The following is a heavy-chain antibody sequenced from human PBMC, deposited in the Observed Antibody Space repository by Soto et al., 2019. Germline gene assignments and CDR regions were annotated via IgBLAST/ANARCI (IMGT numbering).Heavy chain of an antibody. V-gene: IGHV3-43D*04. D-gene: IGHD3-22*01. J-gene: IGHJ1*01. CDR3: LKFLLYYDSRSLVL. Sequence: GGSLQLSCAAAGLGFDGYCMPCVRQVPGKGMEWVSLTNSDGTDSYYMDSVKGRFTISRDNAKSTLYLQMDRLRPEDTALYFCLKFLLYYDSRSLVLCGQGTL. CDR1: GLGFDGYC. CDR2: TNSDGTDS.